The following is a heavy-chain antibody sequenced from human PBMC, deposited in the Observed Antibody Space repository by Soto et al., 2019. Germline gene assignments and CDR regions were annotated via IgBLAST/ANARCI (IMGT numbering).Heavy chain of an antibody. V-gene: IGHV4-4*02. D-gene: IGHD2-21*01. CDR1: GGSISSNNW. CDR2: IYHSGST. CDR3: ARLGAYYQSLDP. J-gene: IGHJ5*02. Sequence: SETLSLTCAVSGGSISSNNWWTWVRQPPGKGLEWIGEIYHSGSTNYNPSLKSRVTISVETSKSQFSLRLTSVTASDTAVYYCARLGAYYQSLDPWGQGTVVTVSS.